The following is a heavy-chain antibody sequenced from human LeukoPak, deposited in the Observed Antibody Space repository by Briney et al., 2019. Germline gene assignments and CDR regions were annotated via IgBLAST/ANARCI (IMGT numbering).Heavy chain of an antibody. J-gene: IGHJ4*02. Sequence: SETLSLTCAVYGGSFSDYYWSWIRQPPGKGLEWIGEINHSGSTNYNPFLKSRVTISVDTSKNQFSLKLSSVTAADTAVYYCARRLAAAGAFDCWGQGTLVTVSS. CDR2: INHSGST. V-gene: IGHV4-34*01. CDR1: GGSFSDYY. D-gene: IGHD6-13*01. CDR3: ARRLAAAGAFDC.